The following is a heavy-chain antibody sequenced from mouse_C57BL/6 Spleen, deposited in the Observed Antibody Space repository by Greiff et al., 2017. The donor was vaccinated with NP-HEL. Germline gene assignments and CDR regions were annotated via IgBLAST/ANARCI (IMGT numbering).Heavy chain of an antibody. V-gene: IGHV1-18*01. CDR3: ARSVDEGYYYAMDY. CDR2: INPNNGGT. CDR1: GYTFTDYN. Sequence: EVQLQQSGPELVKPGASVKIPCKASGYTFTDYNMDWVKQSHGKSLEWIGDINPNNGGTIYNQKFKGKATLTVDKSSSTAYMELRSLTSEDTAVYYCARSVDEGYYYAMDYWGQGTSVTVSS. D-gene: IGHD2-3*01. J-gene: IGHJ4*01.